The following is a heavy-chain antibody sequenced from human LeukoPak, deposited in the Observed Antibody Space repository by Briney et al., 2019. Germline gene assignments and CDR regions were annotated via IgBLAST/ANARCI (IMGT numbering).Heavy chain of an antibody. V-gene: IGHV3-66*01. Sequence: PGGSLRLSCSASGFTVSSNYMSWVRQAPGKGLEWVSIIYSGGSTYYADSVKGRFTISRDSSKNTLYLQMNSLRAEDTAVYYCASKDPYDSSAYLLDYWGQGTLVTVSS. CDR1: GFTVSSNY. CDR3: ASKDPYDSSAYLLDY. CDR2: IYSGGST. D-gene: IGHD3-22*01. J-gene: IGHJ4*02.